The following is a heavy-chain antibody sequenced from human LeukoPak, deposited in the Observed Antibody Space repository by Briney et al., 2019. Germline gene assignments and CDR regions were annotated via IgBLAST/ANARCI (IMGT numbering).Heavy chain of an antibody. CDR1: GFTFRSYA. V-gene: IGHV3-23*01. Sequence: GGSLRLSCAVSGFTFRSYAMNWVRQAPGKGLEWVAAITADGGSTHYTTSVKGRFTISRDTPKNTLSLQMNSLRAEDTAVYYCARRQQLDYWGQGTLVTVSS. CDR3: ARRQQLDY. J-gene: IGHJ4*02. D-gene: IGHD6-13*01. CDR2: ITADGGST.